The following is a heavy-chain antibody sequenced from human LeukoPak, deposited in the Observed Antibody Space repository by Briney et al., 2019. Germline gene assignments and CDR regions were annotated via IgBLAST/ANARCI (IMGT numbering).Heavy chain of an antibody. CDR3: ARELFDFDY. CDR2: ITGSGGST. Sequence: GGSLRLSCAPSGFTFDNFAMTWVRQAPGKGLEWGSEITGSGGSTYYADSVKGRFTISSDNSKNTLYLQMNSLRAEDTAIYYCARELFDFDYWGQGTLVTVSS. J-gene: IGHJ4*02. D-gene: IGHD3-10*01. V-gene: IGHV3-23*01. CDR1: GFTFDNFA.